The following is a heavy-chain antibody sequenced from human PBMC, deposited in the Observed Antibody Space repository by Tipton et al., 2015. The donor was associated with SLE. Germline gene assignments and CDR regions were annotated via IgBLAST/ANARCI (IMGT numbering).Heavy chain of an antibody. D-gene: IGHD5-24*01. CDR3: ARFLMD. CDR1: GGSISSHY. CDR2: IYYSGST. J-gene: IGHJ4*02. V-gene: IGHV4-59*08. Sequence: TLSLTCTVSGGSISSHYWSWIRQPPGKGLEWIGYIYYSGSTNYNPSLKSRVTISVDTSKNQFSLKLNSVTAADTAVYYCARFLMDWGQGTLVTVSS.